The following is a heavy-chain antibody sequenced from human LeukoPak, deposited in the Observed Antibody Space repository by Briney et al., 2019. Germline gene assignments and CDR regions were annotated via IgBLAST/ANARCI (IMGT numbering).Heavy chain of an antibody. Sequence: GGSLRLSCAASGFTFSNYAMSWVRQAPGKGLEWVAGITDSGDSTSFSDSVKGRFTISRHNSKNTLYLQMSSLRVEDTAIYYCVGERMNVLRFLEWSTFDYWGQGTLAIVSS. CDR2: ITDSGDST. J-gene: IGHJ4*02. CDR3: VGERMNVLRFLEWSTFDY. D-gene: IGHD3-3*01. CDR1: GFTFSNYA. V-gene: IGHV3-23*01.